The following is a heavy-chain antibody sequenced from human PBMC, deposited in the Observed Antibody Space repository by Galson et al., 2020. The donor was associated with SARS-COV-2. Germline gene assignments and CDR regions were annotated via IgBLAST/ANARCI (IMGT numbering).Heavy chain of an antibody. CDR2: IYTTTGGT. CDR1: GGSIISGNYY. V-gene: IGHV4-61*02. Sequence: SETLSLTCTVSGGSIISGNYYWSWIRQPAGKGLEWIGRIYTTTGGTNYNPSLTSRVTISVDTSKHQFSLRLTSVTAAATAVYYCARESRWDLYFDFWGQGTLVTVSS. J-gene: IGHJ4*02. CDR3: ARESRWDLYFDF. D-gene: IGHD1-26*01.